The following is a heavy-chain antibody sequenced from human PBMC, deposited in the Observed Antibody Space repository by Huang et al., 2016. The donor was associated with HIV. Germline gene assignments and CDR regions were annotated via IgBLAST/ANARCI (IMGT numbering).Heavy chain of an antibody. CDR3: ARYVPVAQYFFRY. Sequence: QVILQESGPGLVKPSETLSLTCTVSGDSINSDYWSWARQPPGKGLEWVGHISHSGTPGYNPTLKGRATISIDTSKTQFSLRLTSVTAADTAVYYCARYVPVAQYFFRYWGQGALVTVSS. J-gene: IGHJ4*02. CDR2: ISHSGTP. CDR1: GDSINSDY. V-gene: IGHV4-59*01. D-gene: IGHD6-19*01.